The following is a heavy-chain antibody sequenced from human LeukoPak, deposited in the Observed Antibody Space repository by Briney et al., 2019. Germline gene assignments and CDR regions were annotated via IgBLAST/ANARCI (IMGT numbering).Heavy chain of an antibody. D-gene: IGHD1-26*01. CDR2: INTDGSST. V-gene: IGHV3-74*01. Sequence: GGSLRLSCAASGFMFSSYWMHWVRQAPGKGLVWVSRINTDGSSTAHAASVKGRFTISRDNAKNTLQLQMNSLRAEDTSVYYCARERVGSDYYGLDVWGQGTTVTVSS. CDR1: GFMFSSYW. J-gene: IGHJ6*02. CDR3: ARERVGSDYYGLDV.